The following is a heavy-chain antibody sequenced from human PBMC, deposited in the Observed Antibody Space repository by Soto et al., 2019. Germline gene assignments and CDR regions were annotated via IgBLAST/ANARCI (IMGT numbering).Heavy chain of an antibody. CDR2: IWYHGIDK. V-gene: IGHV3-33*01. J-gene: IGHJ4*02. D-gene: IGHD2-15*01. CDR3: ATGFLGLCTGGNCPLDY. CDR1: GFTFSRQA. Sequence: RLSCAASGFTFSRQAMHWVRQAPGRGLEWVAVIWYHGIDKYYADSVKGRFTISRDNSKNTVYLQMNSLRGEDTAVYYCATGFLGLCTGGNCPLDYWGQGTLVTVSS.